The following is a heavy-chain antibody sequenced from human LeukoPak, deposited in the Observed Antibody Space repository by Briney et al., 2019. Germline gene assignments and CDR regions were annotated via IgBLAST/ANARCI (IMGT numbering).Heavy chain of an antibody. J-gene: IGHJ3*02. V-gene: IGHV1-8*01. CDR1: GYTFTSYD. CDR3: ARGRSSWYGTRTDAFDI. Sequence: ASVKVSCKASGYTFTSYDINWVRQATGQGLEWMGWMNPNSGNTGYTQKFKGGVTMTRNTSISTGYMELSSLRSEDMAVYYCARGRSSWYGTRTDAFDIWGQGTMVTVSS. D-gene: IGHD6-13*01. CDR2: MNPNSGNT.